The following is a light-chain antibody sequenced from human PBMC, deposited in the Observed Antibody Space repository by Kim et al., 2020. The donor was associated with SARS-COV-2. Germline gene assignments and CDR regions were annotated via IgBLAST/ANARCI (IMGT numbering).Light chain of an antibody. J-gene: IGKJ4*01. Sequence: SASVRDRVTITCRASQGIYNYLAWYQQKPGKVPKLLISSASSLQSGVPSRFSGSGSGTDFTLTISSLQPEDVATYYCQRYNSALLTFGGGTRVEIK. CDR1: QGIYNY. CDR2: SAS. CDR3: QRYNSALLT. V-gene: IGKV1-27*01.